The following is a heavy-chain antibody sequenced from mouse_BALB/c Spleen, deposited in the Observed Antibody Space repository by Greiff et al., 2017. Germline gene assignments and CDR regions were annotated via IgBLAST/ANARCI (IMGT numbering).Heavy chain of an antibody. V-gene: IGHV14-1*02. D-gene: IGHD1-2*01. CDR1: GFNIKDYY. Sequence: EVQLQESGAELVRPGALVKLSCKASGFNIKDYYMHWVKQRPEQGLEWIGWIDPENGNTIYDPKFQGKASITADTSSNTAYLQLSSLTSEDTAVYYCARRDTTATSWFAYWGQGTLVTVSA. J-gene: IGHJ3*01. CDR3: ARRDTTATSWFAY. CDR2: IDPENGNT.